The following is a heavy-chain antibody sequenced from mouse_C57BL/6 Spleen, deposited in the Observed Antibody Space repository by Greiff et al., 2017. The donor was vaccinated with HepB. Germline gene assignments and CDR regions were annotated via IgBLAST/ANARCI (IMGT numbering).Heavy chain of an antibody. J-gene: IGHJ3*01. V-gene: IGHV1-64*01. CDR2: IHPNSGST. CDR1: GYTFTSYW. CDR3: ARKDGGPFAY. D-gene: IGHD1-1*01. Sequence: VQLQQPGAELVKPGASVKLSCKASGYTFTSYWMHWVKQRPGQGLEWIGMIHPNSGSTNYNEKFKSKATLTVDKSSSTAYMQLSSLTSEDSAVYYCARKDGGPFAYWGQGTLVTVSA.